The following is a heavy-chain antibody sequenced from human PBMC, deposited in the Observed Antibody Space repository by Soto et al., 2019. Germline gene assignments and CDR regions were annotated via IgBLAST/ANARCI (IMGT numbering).Heavy chain of an antibody. J-gene: IGHJ6*02. V-gene: IGHV1-69*12. CDR2: IMPIFRAP. Sequence: QVQLVQSGAEVKKPGSSVKVSCKASGGAFSDYAFSWVRQAPGQGLEWLGGIMPIFRAPDYAQKFQGRVTITADEFTRTDYMEMNNLRSEDTAVYYCASWLKGPDIGNYYYGMDVWGQGTTVTVS. D-gene: IGHD2-15*01. CDR3: ASWLKGPDIGNYYYGMDV. CDR1: GGAFSDYA.